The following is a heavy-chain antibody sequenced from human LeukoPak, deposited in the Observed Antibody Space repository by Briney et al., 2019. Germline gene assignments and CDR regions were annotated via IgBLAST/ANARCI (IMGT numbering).Heavy chain of an antibody. CDR2: ISYDGSNK. CDR3: AKKLGYCTNGVCYIGGLDY. J-gene: IGHJ4*02. D-gene: IGHD2-8*01. CDR1: GFTFSSYG. V-gene: IGHV3-30*18. Sequence: PGGSLRLSCAASGFTFSSYGMHWVRQAPGKGLEWVAVISYDGSNKYYADSVKGRFTISRDNSKNTLYLQMNSLRAEDTAVYYCAKKLGYCTNGVCYIGGLDYWGQGTLVTVSS.